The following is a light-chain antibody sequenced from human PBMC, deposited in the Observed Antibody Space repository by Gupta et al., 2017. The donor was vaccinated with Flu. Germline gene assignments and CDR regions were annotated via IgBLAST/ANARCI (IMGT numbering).Light chain of an antibody. CDR2: GAS. J-gene: IGKJ5*01. CDR3: QQYKNWPPIT. Sequence: VSLGERATLSCRASQSVSSDLAWYQQKPGQTPRLLIYGASTRATDIPARFSGSGSGTEFTLTISSLQSEDFAVYYCQQYKNWPPITFGQGTRLEIK. CDR1: QSVSSD. V-gene: IGKV3-15*01.